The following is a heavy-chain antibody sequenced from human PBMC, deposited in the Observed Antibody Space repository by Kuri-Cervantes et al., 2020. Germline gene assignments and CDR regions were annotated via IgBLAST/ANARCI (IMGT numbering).Heavy chain of an antibody. CDR1: GFTVSSNY. Sequence: GGSLRLSCAASGFTVSSNYMSWVRQAPGKGLEWVSGISWNSGSIGYADSVKGRFTISRDNAKNSLYLQMNSLRAEDTALYYCAKDLTYRSSSGFDNWGQGTLVTVSS. V-gene: IGHV3-9*01. CDR3: AKDLTYRSSSGFDN. J-gene: IGHJ4*02. CDR2: ISWNSGSI. D-gene: IGHD6-6*01.